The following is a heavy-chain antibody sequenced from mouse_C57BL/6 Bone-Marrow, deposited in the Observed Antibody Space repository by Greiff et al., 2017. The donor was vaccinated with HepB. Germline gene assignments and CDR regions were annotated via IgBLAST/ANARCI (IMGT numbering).Heavy chain of an antibody. V-gene: IGHV1-78*01. D-gene: IGHD4-1*01. CDR2: IYPRDGST. Sequence: VQLQESDAELVKPGASVKISCKVSGYTFTDHTIHWIKQRPEQGLEWIGYIYPRDGSTKYNEKFKGKTTLTADKSSSTAYMQLNSLTSEDSAVYLCENRTGNQYYFDYWGQGTTLTVSS. J-gene: IGHJ2*01. CDR3: ENRTGNQYYFDY. CDR1: GYTFTDHT.